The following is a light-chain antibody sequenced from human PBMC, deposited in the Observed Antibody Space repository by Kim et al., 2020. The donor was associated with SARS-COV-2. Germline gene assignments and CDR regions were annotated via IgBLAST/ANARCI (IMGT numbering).Light chain of an antibody. CDR1: QSVTNNY. Sequence: EIVLTQSPGTLSLSPGERATLSCRASQSVTNNYLAWYQQKPGQAPRPLIYGASNRAIGIPDRFSGSGSGTDFTLTISRLEPGDSAVYYCQQCGGSPMYTFGHGTKLEI. CDR3: QQCGGSPMYT. J-gene: IGKJ2*01. CDR2: GAS. V-gene: IGKV3-20*01.